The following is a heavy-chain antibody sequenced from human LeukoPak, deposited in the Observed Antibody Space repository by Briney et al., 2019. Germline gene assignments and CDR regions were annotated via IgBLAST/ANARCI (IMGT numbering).Heavy chain of an antibody. CDR3: ARGGGGDWAFDI. J-gene: IGHJ3*02. V-gene: IGHV3-33*01. CDR1: GFTFSSYG. D-gene: IGHD2-21*02. Sequence: GGSLRLSCAASGFTFSSYGMHWVRQAPGKGLEWVAVIWYDASNKNYADSVKGRFTISRDNSKNTLYLQMDSLRAEDTAVYYCARGGGGDWAFDIWGQGTMVTVSS. CDR2: IWYDASNK.